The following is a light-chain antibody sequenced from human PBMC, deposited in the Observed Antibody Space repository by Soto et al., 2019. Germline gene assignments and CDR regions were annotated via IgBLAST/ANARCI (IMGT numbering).Light chain of an antibody. Sequence: DIQMTQSPSSLSASVGDRVTITCRASQSISSYLNWYQQKPGKAPKHLIYAASSLQSGVPSRFSGSVYGTDFTLTISRLQPEDFATYDGLQSYSTPRTFGQGTKLEIK. V-gene: IGKV1-39*01. CDR3: LQSYSTPRT. J-gene: IGKJ2*01. CDR2: AAS. CDR1: QSISSY.